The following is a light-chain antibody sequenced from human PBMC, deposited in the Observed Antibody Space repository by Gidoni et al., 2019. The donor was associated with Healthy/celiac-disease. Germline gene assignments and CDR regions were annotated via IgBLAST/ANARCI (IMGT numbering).Light chain of an antibody. J-gene: IGKJ3*01. CDR3: QQYGSSPLFT. V-gene: IGKV3-20*01. Sequence: DIVLTQSPGTLSLSPGERATLSCRASQSVSSSYLAWYQQKPGQAPRLLIYGASSRATGIPDRFSGSGSGTDFTLTISRLDPEDVAVYYCQQYGSSPLFTFGPGTKVDIK. CDR2: GAS. CDR1: QSVSSSY.